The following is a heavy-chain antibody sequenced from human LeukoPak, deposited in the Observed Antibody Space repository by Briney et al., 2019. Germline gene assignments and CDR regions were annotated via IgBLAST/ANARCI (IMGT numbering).Heavy chain of an antibody. CDR3: ARDKKNYYDSSVYSS. CDR2: IYYSGST. Sequence: SETLSLTCTVSGGSISSYYWSWIRQPPGKGLEWIGYIYYSGSTNYNPSLKSRVTISIDTSKNQFSLKLSSVTAADTAVYYCARDKKNYYDSSVYSSGGQETRVTVSS. V-gene: IGHV4-59*01. CDR1: GGSISSYY. J-gene: IGHJ4*02. D-gene: IGHD3-22*01.